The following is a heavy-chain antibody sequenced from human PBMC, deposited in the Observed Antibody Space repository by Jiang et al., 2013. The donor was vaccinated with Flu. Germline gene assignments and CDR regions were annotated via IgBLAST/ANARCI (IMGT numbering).Heavy chain of an antibody. CDR2: TYYRSKWYN. D-gene: IGHD1-7*01. CDR1: GDSVSRNTAA. Sequence: QTLSLTCGISGDSVSRNTAAWNWVRQSPSRGLEWLGGTYYRSKWYNDYAVSVKSRITINPDTSKNQFSLQLNSVTPEDTAVYYCASAVRGTTGSFAYWGQGSLVTVSS. V-gene: IGHV6-1*01. CDR3: ASAVRGTTGSFAY. J-gene: IGHJ4*02.